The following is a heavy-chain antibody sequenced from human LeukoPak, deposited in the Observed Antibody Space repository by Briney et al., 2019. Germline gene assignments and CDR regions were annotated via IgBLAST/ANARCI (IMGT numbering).Heavy chain of an antibody. CDR3: ASSRNPLYYYYMDV. CDR1: GFTFSSYW. J-gene: IGHJ6*03. Sequence: GGSLRLSCAASGFTFSSYWMSWVRQAPGKGLEWVANIKQDGSEKYYVDSVKGRFTISRDNAKNSLCLQMNSLRAEDTAVYYCASSRNPLYYYYMDVWGKGTTVTVSS. CDR2: IKQDGSEK. V-gene: IGHV3-7*01. D-gene: IGHD1-14*01.